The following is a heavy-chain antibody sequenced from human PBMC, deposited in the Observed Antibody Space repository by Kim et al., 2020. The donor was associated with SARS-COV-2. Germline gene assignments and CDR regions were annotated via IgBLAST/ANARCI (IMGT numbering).Heavy chain of an antibody. CDR3: ATDGGGSRWYMYAQH. V-gene: IGHV3-33*01. CDR1: GFNFSNYG. CDR2: VWNDGSNE. Sequence: GGSLRLSCAASGFNFSNYGMHWVRQAPGKGLEWVALVWNDGSNEYYADSVKGRFTISRDNSKNMLYLQMSSLRGEDTAVYYCATDGGGSRWYMYAQHWGQGTLVTVSS. D-gene: IGHD6-13*01. J-gene: IGHJ1*01.